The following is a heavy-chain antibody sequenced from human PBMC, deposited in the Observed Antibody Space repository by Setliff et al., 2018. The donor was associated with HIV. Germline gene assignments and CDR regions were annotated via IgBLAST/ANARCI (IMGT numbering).Heavy chain of an antibody. CDR3: ARPTGGGNFDV. Sequence: PSETLSLTCAVYNGSFTDHNWSWIRQPPGKGLEWIGEINYAGLTDYNPSLTSRVSMAVDTSRNHFSLNLASVTAADTAVYYCARPTGGGNFDVWGTGTMVTVS. J-gene: IGHJ3*01. D-gene: IGHD7-27*01. CDR1: NGSFTDHN. V-gene: IGHV4-34*01. CDR2: INYAGLT.